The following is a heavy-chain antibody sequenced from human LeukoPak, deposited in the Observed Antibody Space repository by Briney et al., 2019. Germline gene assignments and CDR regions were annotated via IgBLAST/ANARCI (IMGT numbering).Heavy chain of an antibody. CDR1: GYTFTSYA. Sequence: ASVKVFCKASGYTFTSYAMHWGRQAPGQRLEWMGWINAGNGNTKYSQKFQGRVTITRDTSASTAYMELSSLRSEDTAVYYCARPKYQLLYCFGYWGQGTLVTVSS. CDR3: ARPKYQLLYCFGY. J-gene: IGHJ4*02. CDR2: INAGNGNT. D-gene: IGHD2-2*02. V-gene: IGHV1-3*01.